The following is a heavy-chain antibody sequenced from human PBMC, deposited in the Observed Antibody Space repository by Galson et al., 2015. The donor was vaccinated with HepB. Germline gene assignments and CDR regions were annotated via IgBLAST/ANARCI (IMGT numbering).Heavy chain of an antibody. D-gene: IGHD3-10*01. Sequence: SLRLSCAASGFTFSSYSMNWGRQAPGKGLEWVSYISSSSSTIYYADSVKGRFTISRDNAKNSLYLQMNSLRDEDTAVYYCARAGLWFGEFLDYWGQGTLVTVSS. CDR1: GFTFSSYS. V-gene: IGHV3-48*02. CDR3: ARAGLWFGEFLDY. CDR2: ISSSSSTI. J-gene: IGHJ4*02.